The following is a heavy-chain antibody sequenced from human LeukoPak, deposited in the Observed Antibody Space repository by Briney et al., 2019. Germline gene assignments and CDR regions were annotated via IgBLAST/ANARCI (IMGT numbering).Heavy chain of an antibody. Sequence: GGSLRLSCAASGFTFDDYAMHWVRQAPGKGLEWVSGISWNSGSIGYADSVKGRFTISRDNAKNSLYLQMNSLRAEDTALYYCAKGGITMIVVVFDYWGQGTLVTVSS. D-gene: IGHD3-22*01. CDR1: GFTFDDYA. CDR2: ISWNSGSI. J-gene: IGHJ4*02. CDR3: AKGGITMIVVVFDY. V-gene: IGHV3-9*01.